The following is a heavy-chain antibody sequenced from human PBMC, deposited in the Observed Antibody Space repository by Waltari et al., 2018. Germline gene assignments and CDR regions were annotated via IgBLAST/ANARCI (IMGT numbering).Heavy chain of an antibody. V-gene: IGHV1-8*01. J-gene: IGHJ3*02. CDR3: ARWQKETDAFDI. D-gene: IGHD5-12*01. Sequence: QVQLVQSGAEQKNARASVKVSGKASGYPFITYNQNWARQAAGKGLEWTGWMNRNGGDTGYAKKFQGRVSMTRDTSVSTAYMELSSLRPEDTAVYYCARWQKETDAFDIWGQGTVVTVSP. CDR2: MNRNGGDT. CDR1: GYPFITYN.